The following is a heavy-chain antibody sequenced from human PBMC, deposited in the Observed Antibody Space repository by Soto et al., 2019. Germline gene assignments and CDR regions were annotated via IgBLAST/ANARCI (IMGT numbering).Heavy chain of an antibody. Sequence: ASVKVSCKAFGYTLTDYSIRWVRQAPGQGLEWMGWINPNTGGTNYAQKFQGWLTMTRDTSISTAYMELSSLRAEDTAVYYCARYIFGQGFISWGQGTLVTVSS. V-gene: IGHV1-2*04. CDR2: INPNTGGT. J-gene: IGHJ4*02. CDR1: GYTLTDYS. CDR3: ARYIFGQGFIS. D-gene: IGHD3-10*01.